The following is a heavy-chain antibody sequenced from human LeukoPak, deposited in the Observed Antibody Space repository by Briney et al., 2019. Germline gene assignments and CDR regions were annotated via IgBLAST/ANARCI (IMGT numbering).Heavy chain of an antibody. CDR1: GGSISSGGYY. V-gene: IGHV4-30-2*01. CDR3: ASSVLRFLEWYLD. D-gene: IGHD3-3*01. J-gene: IGHJ4*02. CDR2: IYHSGST. Sequence: SQTLSLTCTVSGGSISSGGYYWSWIRQPPGKGLESIGYIYHSGSTYYNPSLKSRVTISVDRSKNQFSLKLSSVTAADTAVYYCASSVLRFLEWYLDWGQGTLVTVSS.